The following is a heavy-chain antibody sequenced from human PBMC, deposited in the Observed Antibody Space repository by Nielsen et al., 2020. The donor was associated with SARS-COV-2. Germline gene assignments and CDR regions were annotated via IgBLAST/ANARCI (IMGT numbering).Heavy chain of an antibody. V-gene: IGHV1-2*06. CDR2: INPNSGGT. J-gene: IGHJ4*02. CDR1: GYTFTGYY. Sequence: ASVKVSCKASGYTFTGYYMHWVRQAPGQGLEWMGRINPNSGGTNYAQKFQGRVTMTRDTSISTAYMELSRLRSDDTAVYYCARDSSSWYWGPFLDYWGQGTLVTVSS. CDR3: ARDSSSWYWGPFLDY. D-gene: IGHD6-13*01.